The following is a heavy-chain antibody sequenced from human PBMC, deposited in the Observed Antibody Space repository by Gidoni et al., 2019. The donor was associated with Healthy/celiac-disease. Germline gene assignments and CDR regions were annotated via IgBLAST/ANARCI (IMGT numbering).Heavy chain of an antibody. Sequence: EVQLLASGGGLVKPGGSLRLSCAASGVTFSSYSMNWVRQAPGKGLEWVSSISSSSSYIYYADSVKGRFTISRGNAKNSLYLQMNSLRAEDTAVYYCARDRGSYYDYWGQGTLVTVS. CDR2: ISSSSSYI. J-gene: IGHJ4*02. V-gene: IGHV3-21*01. D-gene: IGHD1-26*01. CDR1: GVTFSSYS. CDR3: ARDRGSYYDY.